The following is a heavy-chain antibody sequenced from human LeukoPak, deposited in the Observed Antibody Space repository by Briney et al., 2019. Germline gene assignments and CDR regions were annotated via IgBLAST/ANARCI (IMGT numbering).Heavy chain of an antibody. CDR1: GFTYSDYA. J-gene: IGHJ2*01. D-gene: IGHD6-19*01. V-gene: IGHV3-64*01. CDR3: ARDTCGCGSGWHLYWYFDL. Sequence: PGTSLRLPCAASGFTYSDYAMHWVRQAPGKELEYVSAISRNGGSIHYANSVKGRFTISRDNSKNTLYLQMDSLRAEDMAVYYCARDTCGCGSGWHLYWYFDLWGRGTLVTVSS. CDR2: ISRNGGSI.